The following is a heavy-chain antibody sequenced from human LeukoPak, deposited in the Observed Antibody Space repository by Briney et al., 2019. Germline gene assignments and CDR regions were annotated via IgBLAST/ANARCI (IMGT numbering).Heavy chain of an antibody. J-gene: IGHJ6*03. CDR3: ARQVESVPGYYYYYMDV. Sequence: SETLSLTCTVSGGSISNYYWSWIRQPPGKGLEWIGYIYDTGSTNYNPSLKGRVTISVDTSKNQFSLNLNSVTAADTAEYYCARQVESVPGYYYYYMDVWGKGTTVTVSS. CDR1: GGSISNYY. V-gene: IGHV4-59*01. D-gene: IGHD1-14*01. CDR2: IYDTGST.